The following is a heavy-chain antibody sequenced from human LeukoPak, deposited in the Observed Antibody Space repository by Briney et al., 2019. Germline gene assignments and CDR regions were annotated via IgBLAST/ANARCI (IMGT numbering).Heavy chain of an antibody. D-gene: IGHD3-22*01. Sequence: GGSLRLSCAASGFTFSSMNWVRQAPGKGLEWVSSITSSSSYIYYADSVKGRFTISRDNSKNTLYLQMNSLRAEDTAVYYCAKDDGRSITMIVVVTPSFDYWGQGTLVTVSS. J-gene: IGHJ4*02. CDR3: AKDDGRSITMIVVVTPSFDY. CDR1: GFTFSS. V-gene: IGHV3-21*04. CDR2: ITSSSSYI.